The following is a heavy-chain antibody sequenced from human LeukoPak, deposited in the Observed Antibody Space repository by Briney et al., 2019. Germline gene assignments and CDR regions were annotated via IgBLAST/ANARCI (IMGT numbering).Heavy chain of an antibody. D-gene: IGHD4-11*01. J-gene: IGHJ4*02. V-gene: IGHV3-73*01. CDR1: GFTSSGSA. CDR2: IRSKANSYAT. CDR3: TRTMTTVADY. Sequence: GGSLRLSCAASGFTSSGSAMHWVRQASGKGLEWVGRIRSKANSYATAYAASVKGRFTISRDDSKNTAYLQMNSLKTEDTAVYYCTRTMTTVADYWGQGTLVTVSS.